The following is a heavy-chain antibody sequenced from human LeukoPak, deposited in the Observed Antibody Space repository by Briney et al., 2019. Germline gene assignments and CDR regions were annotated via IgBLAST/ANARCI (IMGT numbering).Heavy chain of an antibody. CDR2: ISAYNGNT. CDR3: ARDRAMYYDSSGYYYFQH. V-gene: IGHV1-18*01. J-gene: IGHJ1*01. CDR1: GYTFTSYG. Sequence: GASVKVSCKASGYTFTSYGISWVRQAPGQGLEWMGWISAYNGNTNYAQKLQGRVTMTTDTSTSTAYMELRSLRSDDTAVYYCARDRAMYYDSSGYYYFQHWGQGTLVTVSS. D-gene: IGHD3-22*01.